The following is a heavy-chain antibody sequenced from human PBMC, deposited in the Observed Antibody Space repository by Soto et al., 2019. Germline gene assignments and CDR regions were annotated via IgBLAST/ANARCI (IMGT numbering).Heavy chain of an antibody. CDR3: ATESGSTYGYFDY. J-gene: IGHJ4*02. CDR2: IYYSGST. Sequence: SETLSLTCTVSGGSISSGDYYWSWIRQPPWKGLEWIGYIYYSGSTYYNPSLKSRVTISVDTSKNQFSLKLSSVTAADTAVYFCATESGSTYGYFDYWGQGTLVTVSS. CDR1: GGSISSGDYY. V-gene: IGHV4-30-4*01. D-gene: IGHD5-18*01.